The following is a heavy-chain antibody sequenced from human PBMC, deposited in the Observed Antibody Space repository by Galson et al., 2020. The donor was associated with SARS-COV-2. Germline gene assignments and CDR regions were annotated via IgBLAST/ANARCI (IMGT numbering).Heavy chain of an antibody. Sequence: SQTLSLTCAISGDSVPSNSAAWNWIRQSPSRGLEWLGRTYYRSKWYNDYAVSVKGRITFNPDTSKNQFSLQLSSLTPEDTAVYYCARGPSIAADCYFDYWGQGTLVTVSS. J-gene: IGHJ4*02. V-gene: IGHV6-1*01. CDR2: TYYRSKWYN. CDR3: ARGPSIAADCYFDY. D-gene: IGHD6-13*01. CDR1: GDSVPSNSAA.